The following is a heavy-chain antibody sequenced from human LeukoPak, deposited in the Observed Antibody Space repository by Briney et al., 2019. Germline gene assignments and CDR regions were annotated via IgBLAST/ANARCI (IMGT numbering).Heavy chain of an antibody. CDR2: INHSGST. CDR3: ARGRRMGAPQRAFDI. Sequence: SETLSLTCAVDGASLTGSYWSWIRQPPGKGLEWIGEINHSGSTNYNPSLKSRVTISVDTSKNQFSLKLSSVTAADTAVYYCARGRRMGAPQRAFDIWGQGTMVTVSS. D-gene: IGHD1-26*01. V-gene: IGHV4-34*01. CDR1: GASLTGSY. J-gene: IGHJ3*02.